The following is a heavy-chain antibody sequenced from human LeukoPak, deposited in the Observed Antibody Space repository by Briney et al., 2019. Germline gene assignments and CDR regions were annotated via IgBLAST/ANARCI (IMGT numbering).Heavy chain of an antibody. CDR1: GFTFNDYA. V-gene: IGHV3-9*01. Sequence: PPGRSLRLSCAASGFTFNDYAMHWVRQAPVKGLEWVSGISWNSGSIGYADSVKGRFTISRDNAKNSLYLQMNSLRAEDTALYYCAKGVYSSSWDFDYWGQGTLVTVSS. CDR2: ISWNSGSI. D-gene: IGHD6-13*01. CDR3: AKGVYSSSWDFDY. J-gene: IGHJ4*02.